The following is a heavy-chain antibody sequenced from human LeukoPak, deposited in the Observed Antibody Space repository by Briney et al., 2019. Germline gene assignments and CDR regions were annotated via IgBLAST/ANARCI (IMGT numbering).Heavy chain of an antibody. CDR3: ARLRGGAY. CDR1: GFTFSSYA. J-gene: IGHJ4*02. CDR2: IKQDGGET. V-gene: IGHV3-7*01. Sequence: PGGSLRLSCAASGFTFSSYAMSWVRQAPGKGLEWVANIKQDGGETYYVDSVKGRFTISRDNAKNSLYLQMNSLRAEDTALYYCARLRGGAYWGQGTLVTVSS. D-gene: IGHD3-10*01.